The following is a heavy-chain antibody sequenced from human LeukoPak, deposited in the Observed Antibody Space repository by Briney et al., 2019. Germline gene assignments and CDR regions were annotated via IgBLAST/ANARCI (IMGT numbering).Heavy chain of an antibody. CDR3: ARESGTVAGTGFYYYYYYMDV. CDR1: GFTVSSNY. D-gene: IGHD6-19*01. Sequence: GGSLRLSCAASGFTVSSNYMSWVRQAPGKGLEWVSVIYSGGSTYYADSVKGRFTISRDNSKNTLYLQMNSLRAEDTAVYYCARESGTVAGTGFYYYYYYMDVWGKGTTVTISS. V-gene: IGHV3-66*01. J-gene: IGHJ6*03. CDR2: IYSGGST.